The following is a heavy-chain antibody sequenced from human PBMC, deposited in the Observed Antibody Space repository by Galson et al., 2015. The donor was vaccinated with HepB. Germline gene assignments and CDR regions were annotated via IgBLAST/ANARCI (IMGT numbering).Heavy chain of an antibody. CDR2: IKQDGSEK. CDR1: EFNFKNYW. J-gene: IGHJ4*02. D-gene: IGHD3-16*01. CDR3: ARCAWGTSYYFDY. V-gene: IGHV3-7*03. Sequence: SLRLSCAASEFNFKNYWMSWVRQAPGKGLEWVANIKQDGSEKYSVDSVKGRFTISRDNAKNSLYLQMNSLRAEDTAVYYCARCAWGTSYYFDYWGRGTLVTVSS.